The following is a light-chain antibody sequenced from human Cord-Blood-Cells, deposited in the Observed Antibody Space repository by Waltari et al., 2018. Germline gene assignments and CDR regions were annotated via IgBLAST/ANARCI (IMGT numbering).Light chain of an antibody. Sequence: DIQMTQSPSSLSASVGDRVTITCRASQSISSYLNWYQQKPGKAPKLLIYAASSLQSGVPSRFSGRGSGTDFTLTISSLQPEDFATDYCQQSYSTPPFFGPVTKVDIK. J-gene: IGKJ3*01. CDR1: QSISSY. CDR3: QQSYSTPPF. CDR2: AAS. V-gene: IGKV1-39*01.